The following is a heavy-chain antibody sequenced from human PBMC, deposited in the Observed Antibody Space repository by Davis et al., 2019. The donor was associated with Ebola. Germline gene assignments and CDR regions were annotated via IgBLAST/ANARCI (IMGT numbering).Heavy chain of an antibody. CDR2: TSWSGASL. CDR1: GFSFDDYA. Sequence: SLKISCTASGFSFDDYAMHWVRQAPGKGLEWVSGTSWSGASLGYADSVKGRFTISRDNSKTTLYLQMDRLSTEDTAVYYCAKDPRRLYDYIWGSYRSYYFDNWGQGTLVTVSS. V-gene: IGHV3-9*01. D-gene: IGHD3-16*02. J-gene: IGHJ4*02. CDR3: AKDPRRLYDYIWGSYRSYYFDN.